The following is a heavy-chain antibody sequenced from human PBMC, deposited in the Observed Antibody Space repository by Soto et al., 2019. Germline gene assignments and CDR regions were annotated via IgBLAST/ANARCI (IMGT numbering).Heavy chain of an antibody. Sequence: SVKVSCKASGGTFSSYAISRVRQAPGQGLEWMGGIIPIFGTANYAQKFQGRVTITADESTSTAYMELSSLRSEDTAVYYCARVTEITPRPFYDFWSGYNNWFDPWGQGTLVTVSS. D-gene: IGHD3-3*01. J-gene: IGHJ5*02. CDR3: ARVTEITPRPFYDFWSGYNNWFDP. CDR2: IIPIFGTA. V-gene: IGHV1-69*13. CDR1: GGTFSSYA.